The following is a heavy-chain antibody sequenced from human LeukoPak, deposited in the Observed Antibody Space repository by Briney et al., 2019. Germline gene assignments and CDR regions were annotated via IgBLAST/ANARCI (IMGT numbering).Heavy chain of an antibody. J-gene: IGHJ4*02. CDR2: ISGSGGST. CDR1: GFTFSSYA. CDR3: AFRGGSRQWLVRRSPL. Sequence: PGGSLRLSCAASGFTFSSYAMSWVRQAPGKGLEWVSAISGSGGSTYYADSVKGRFTISRDNSKNTLYLQMNSLRAEDTAVYYCAFRGGSRQWLVRRSPLWGQGTLVTVSS. V-gene: IGHV3-23*01. D-gene: IGHD6-19*01.